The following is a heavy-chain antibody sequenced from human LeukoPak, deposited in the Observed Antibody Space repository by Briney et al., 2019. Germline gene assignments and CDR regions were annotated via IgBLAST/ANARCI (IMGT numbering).Heavy chain of an antibody. CDR2: INSDGSST. J-gene: IGHJ6*04. CDR3: ARGLPSTSCYGCPLYYYGMDV. Sequence: GGSLRLSCAPSGFTFSSYWMHWVRQAPGKGLVWVSRINSDGSSTSYADSVKGRFTISRDNAKNTLYLQMNSLRAEDTAVYYCARGLPSTSCYGCPLYYYGMDVWGKGTTVTVSS. CDR1: GFTFSSYW. D-gene: IGHD2-2*01. V-gene: IGHV3-74*01.